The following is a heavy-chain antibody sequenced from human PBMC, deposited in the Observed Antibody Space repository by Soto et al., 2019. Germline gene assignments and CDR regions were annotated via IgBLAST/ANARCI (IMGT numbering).Heavy chain of an antibody. CDR2: ISYDGSNK. J-gene: IGHJ6*02. Sequence: GGSLRLSCAASGFTFSSYGMHWVRQAPGKGLEWVAVISYDGSNKYYADSVKGRFTISRDNSKNTLYLQMNSLRAEDTAVYYCAKDRRGQLVLGLNHYYYGMDVWGQGTTVTVSS. V-gene: IGHV3-30*18. CDR3: AKDRRGQLVLGLNHYYYGMDV. D-gene: IGHD6-6*01. CDR1: GFTFSSYG.